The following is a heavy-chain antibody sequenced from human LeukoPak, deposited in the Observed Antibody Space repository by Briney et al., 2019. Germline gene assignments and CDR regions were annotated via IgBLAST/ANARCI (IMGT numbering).Heavy chain of an antibody. Sequence: GESLKISCKGSGYSFTSYWIGWVRQMPGKGLEWMGIIYPGDSDTRYSPSFQGQVTISADKSISTAYLQWSSLKASDTAMYYCARRKYSNDSSGYSPVYFDYWGRGTLVTVSS. V-gene: IGHV5-51*01. CDR1: GYSFTSYW. J-gene: IGHJ4*02. CDR2: IYPGDSDT. D-gene: IGHD3-22*01. CDR3: ARRKYSNDSSGYSPVYFDY.